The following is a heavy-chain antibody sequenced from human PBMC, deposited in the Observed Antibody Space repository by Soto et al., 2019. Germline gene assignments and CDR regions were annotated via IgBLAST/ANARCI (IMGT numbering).Heavy chain of an antibody. CDR1: GFTFSSYW. J-gene: IGHJ6*02. V-gene: IGHV3-74*01. Sequence: EVQLVESGGGLVQPGGSLRLSCAASGFTFSSYWMHWVRQAPGNGLVWLSRINSDGSSATYADSVKGRFTISRDKAKSTLDLKMNSRRAEDTAMYYCAIAPRYGMDVWGQGITVTVSS. CDR2: INSDGSSA. CDR3: AIAPRYGMDV.